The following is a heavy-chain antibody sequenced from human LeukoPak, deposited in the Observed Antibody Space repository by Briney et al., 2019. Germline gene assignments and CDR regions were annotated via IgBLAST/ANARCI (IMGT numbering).Heavy chain of an antibody. Sequence: SVKVSCKASGGTFSSYAIGWVRQAPGQGLEWMGGIIPIFGTANYAQKFQGRVTITADKSTSTAYMKLSSLRSEDTAVYYCALAAAGRFDYWGQGTLVTVSS. CDR2: IIPIFGTA. J-gene: IGHJ4*02. CDR1: GGTFSSYA. D-gene: IGHD6-13*01. V-gene: IGHV1-69*06. CDR3: ALAAAGRFDY.